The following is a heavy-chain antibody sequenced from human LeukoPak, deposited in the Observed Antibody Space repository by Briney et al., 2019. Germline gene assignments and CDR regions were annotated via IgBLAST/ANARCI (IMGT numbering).Heavy chain of an antibody. Sequence: GGSLRLSCAASGFTVSSNYMSWVRQAPGKGLEWVSVIYSGGSTYYADSVKGRFTISRDNSKNTLYLQMNSLRAEDTAVYYCAKLDKQWYFDYWGQGTLVTVSS. V-gene: IGHV3-66*01. CDR3: AKLDKQWYFDY. J-gene: IGHJ4*02. CDR2: IYSGGST. CDR1: GFTVSSNY. D-gene: IGHD6-19*01.